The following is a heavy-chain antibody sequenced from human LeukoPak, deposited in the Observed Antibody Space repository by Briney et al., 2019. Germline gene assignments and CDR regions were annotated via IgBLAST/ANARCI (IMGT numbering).Heavy chain of an antibody. J-gene: IGHJ5*02. D-gene: IGHD5-18*01. CDR2: IIPVFGTS. Sequence: SVKVSCKASGGTFSSYAISWVRQAPGQGLEWMGGIIPVFGTSNYAQKFQGRVTITADESTRTAYMELSSLRSEDTAVYYRARVPPWTNTAGWFDPWGQGTLVTVSS. V-gene: IGHV1-69*13. CDR3: ARVPPWTNTAGWFDP. CDR1: GGTFSSYA.